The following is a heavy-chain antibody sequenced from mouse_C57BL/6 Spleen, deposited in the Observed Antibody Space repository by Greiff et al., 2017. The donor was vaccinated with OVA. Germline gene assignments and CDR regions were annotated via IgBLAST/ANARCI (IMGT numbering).Heavy chain of an antibody. CDR2: IDPSDSET. J-gene: IGHJ3*01. Sequence: QVQLQQPGAELVRPGSSVKLSCKASGYTFTSYWMHWVKQRPIQGLEWIGNIDPSDSETHYNQKFKDKATLTVDKSSSTAYMQLSSLTSEDSAVDYCARDYGSSYHAYWGQGTLVTVSA. CDR1: GYTFTSYW. D-gene: IGHD1-1*01. V-gene: IGHV1-52*01. CDR3: ARDYGSSYHAY.